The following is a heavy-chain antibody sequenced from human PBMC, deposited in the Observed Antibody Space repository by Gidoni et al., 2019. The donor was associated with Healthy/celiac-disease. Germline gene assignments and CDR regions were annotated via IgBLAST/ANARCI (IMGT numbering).Heavy chain of an antibody. CDR3: ARIYYAGGWFDP. J-gene: IGHJ5*02. CDR2: IYHSGST. V-gene: IGHV4-30-2*01. D-gene: IGHD3-10*02. Sequence: QLQLQESGSGLVKPSQTLSLTCAVSGGSISSGGYSWSWIRQPPGKGLEWIGYIYHSGSTYYNPSLKSRVTISVDRSKNQFSLKLSSVTAADTAVYYCARIYYAGGWFDPWGQGTLVTVSS. CDR1: GGSISSGGYS.